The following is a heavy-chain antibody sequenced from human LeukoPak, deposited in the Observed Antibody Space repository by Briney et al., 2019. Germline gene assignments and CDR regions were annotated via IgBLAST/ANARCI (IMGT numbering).Heavy chain of an antibody. J-gene: IGHJ4*02. CDR1: GFTFSSYS. V-gene: IGHV3-30*18. Sequence: PGGFLRLSCAASGFTFSSYSMNWVRQAPGKGLEWVTIISYDGSNKYYADSVKGRFTISRDNSKNTLYLQMNSLRAEDTAVYYCAKDQEIGYYYDSSGVPDYWGQGTLVTVSS. CDR3: AKDQEIGYYYDSSGVPDY. CDR2: ISYDGSNK. D-gene: IGHD3-22*01.